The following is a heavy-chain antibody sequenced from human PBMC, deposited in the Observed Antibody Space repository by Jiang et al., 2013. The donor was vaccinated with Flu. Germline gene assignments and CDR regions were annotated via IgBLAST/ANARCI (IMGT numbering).Heavy chain of an antibody. D-gene: IGHD3-22*01. V-gene: IGHV3-30-3*01. CDR3: ARPYDSSGYYYGFGLDYFDY. J-gene: IGHJ4*02. CDR2: ISYDGSNK. CDR1: GFTFSSYA. Sequence: VQLVESGGGVVQPGRSLRLSCAASGFTFSSYAMHWVRQAPGKGLEWVAVISYDGSNKYYADSVKGRFTISRDNPKNTLYLQMNSLRAEDTAVYYCARPYDSSGYYYGFGLDYFDYWGQGTLVTVSS.